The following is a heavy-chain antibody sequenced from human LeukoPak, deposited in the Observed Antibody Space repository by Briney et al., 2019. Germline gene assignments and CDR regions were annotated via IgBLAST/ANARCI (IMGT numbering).Heavy chain of an antibody. CDR1: GGSFGSYT. V-gene: IGHV4-4*07. CDR2: IYATVIT. Sequence: SETLSLTCTISGGSFGSYTWNWIRKPPRKGLEWIGRIYATVITLYDPSLTSRVTMSVDTSRTQFHLKLNSITAAATAVYCCARGDSGGATRFDYWGQGAHVTGSS. J-gene: IGHJ4*02. D-gene: IGHD2-15*01. CDR3: ARGDSGGATRFDY.